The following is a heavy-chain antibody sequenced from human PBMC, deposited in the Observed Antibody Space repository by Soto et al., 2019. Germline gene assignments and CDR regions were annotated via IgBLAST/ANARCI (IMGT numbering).Heavy chain of an antibody. CDR3: ARTQMATLYFDY. D-gene: IGHD5-12*01. V-gene: IGHV4-59*01. CDR1: GGSISGYY. Sequence: PSETLSLTSTVSGGSISGYYWSWMRQPLGQGLEWIGYIYHSGTIRYNPSLESRVTISVDTSKNQFSLKLASVTAADTAVYYCARTQMATLYFDYWGQGTLVTVSS. J-gene: IGHJ4*02. CDR2: IYHSGTI.